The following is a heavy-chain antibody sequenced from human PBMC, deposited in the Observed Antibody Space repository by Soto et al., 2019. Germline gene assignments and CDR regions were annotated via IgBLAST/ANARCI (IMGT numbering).Heavy chain of an antibody. D-gene: IGHD1-26*01. CDR3: AREGGSLNWFDP. Sequence: EVQLVESGGGLVQPGGSLRLSCAASGFTFSSYSMNWVRQAPGKGLEWVSYISSSSSTIYYADSVKGRFTISRDNAKNSLYLQMTSLRDEDTAVYYGAREGGSLNWFDPWGQGTLVTVSS. V-gene: IGHV3-48*02. J-gene: IGHJ5*02. CDR1: GFTFSSYS. CDR2: ISSSSSTI.